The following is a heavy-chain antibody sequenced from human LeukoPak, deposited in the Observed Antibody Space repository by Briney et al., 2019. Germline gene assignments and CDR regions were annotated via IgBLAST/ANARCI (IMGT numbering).Heavy chain of an antibody. CDR1: GFTFSDYG. CDR3: AKVFEVRGARRPKDY. CDR2: ISYDGGNK. V-gene: IGHV3-30*18. J-gene: IGHJ4*02. Sequence: PGGSLILSCAASGFTFSDYGMHWVRQAPGKGLEWVALISYDGGNKFYADSVRDRFTISRDNSKNTLFLQMNSLRIEDTAVYYCAKVFEVRGARRPKDYWGQGTLVIVSS. D-gene: IGHD3-10*01.